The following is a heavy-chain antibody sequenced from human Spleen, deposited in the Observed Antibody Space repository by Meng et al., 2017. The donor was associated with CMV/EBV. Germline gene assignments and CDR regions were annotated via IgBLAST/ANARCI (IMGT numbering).Heavy chain of an antibody. Sequence: SETLSLTCAVYARSFSGYYWSWIRQPPGMGLEWIGEINHSGNTNYNPSLKRRVTISVDTSKNQFSLKLRSVTAADTAVYYCARDKLAARYWGQGTLVTVSS. CDR1: ARSFSGYY. V-gene: IGHV4-34*01. CDR3: ARDKLAARY. J-gene: IGHJ4*02. CDR2: INHSGNT. D-gene: IGHD6-25*01.